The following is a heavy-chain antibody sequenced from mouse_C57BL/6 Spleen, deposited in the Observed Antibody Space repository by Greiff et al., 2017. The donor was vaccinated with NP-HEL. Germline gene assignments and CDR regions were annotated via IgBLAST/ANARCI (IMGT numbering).Heavy chain of an antibody. V-gene: IGHV1-55*01. CDR1: GYTFTSYW. CDR2: IYPGSGST. Sequence: QVQLQQPGAELVKPGASVKMSCKASGYTFTSYWITWVKQRPGQGLEWIGDIYPGSGSTNYNEKFKSKATLTVDTSSSKAYMQLSSLTSEDSAVYYCARGPRYGSSSPFDYWGQGTTLTVSS. CDR3: ARGPRYGSSSPFDY. J-gene: IGHJ2*01. D-gene: IGHD1-1*01.